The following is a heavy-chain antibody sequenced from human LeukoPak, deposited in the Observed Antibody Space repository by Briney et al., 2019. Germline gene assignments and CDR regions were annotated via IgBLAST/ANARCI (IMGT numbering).Heavy chain of an antibody. CDR3: AKDGGSGYYYYFHY. CDR1: GFTFSSYG. Sequence: GGSLRLSCAASGFTFSSYGMQWVRQAPGKGLEWVAVISYDGSNKYYADSVKGRFTISRDNSKNTLYLQMNSLRAEDTAVFYCAKDGGSGYYYYFHYWGQGTLVTVSS. CDR2: ISYDGSNK. V-gene: IGHV3-30*18. J-gene: IGHJ4*02. D-gene: IGHD3-22*01.